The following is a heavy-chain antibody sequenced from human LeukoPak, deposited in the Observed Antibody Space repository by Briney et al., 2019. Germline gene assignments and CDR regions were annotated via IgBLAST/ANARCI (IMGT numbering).Heavy chain of an antibody. CDR1: GGTFSSYA. CDR2: IIPIFGTA. D-gene: IGHD6-13*01. V-gene: IGHV1-69*13. Sequence: VASVKVSCKASGGTFSSYAISWVRQAPGQGLEWMGGIIPIFGTANYAQKFQGRVTITADESTSTAYMELSSLRSEDTAVYYCATGYSSSWYYFDYWGQGTLVTVSS. J-gene: IGHJ4*02. CDR3: ATGYSSSWYYFDY.